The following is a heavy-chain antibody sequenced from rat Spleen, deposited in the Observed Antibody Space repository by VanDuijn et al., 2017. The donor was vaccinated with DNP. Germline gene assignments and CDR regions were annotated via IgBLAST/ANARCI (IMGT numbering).Heavy chain of an antibody. D-gene: IGHD3-1*01. CDR2: ISYDGGST. CDR1: GFTFSDYA. V-gene: IGHV5-17*01. CDR3: AKEALRAPFDY. J-gene: IGHJ2*01. Sequence: EVQLVESGGGLVQPGRSLKLSCAASGFTFSDYAMAWVRQAPKKGLEWVATISYDGGSTYYRDSVKGRFTISRDDAKSTLYLQMESLRSEDTATYYCAKEALRAPFDYWGQGIMVTVSS.